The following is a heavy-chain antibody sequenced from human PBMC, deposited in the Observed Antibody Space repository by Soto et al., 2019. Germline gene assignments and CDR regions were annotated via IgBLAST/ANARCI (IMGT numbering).Heavy chain of an antibody. Sequence: QVQLVESGGGVVQPGRSLRLSCAASGFTFSSYAMHWVRQAPGKGLEWVAVISYDGSNKYYADSVKGRFTISRDNSKNTLYRQSNTRTADAPAVYYRATLDPPLLPTRRDWSAPSGQGTPITVS. D-gene: IGHD2-15*01. V-gene: IGHV3-30-3*01. CDR3: ATLDPPLLPTRRDWSAP. CDR1: GFTFSSYA. CDR2: ISYDGSNK. J-gene: IGHJ5*02.